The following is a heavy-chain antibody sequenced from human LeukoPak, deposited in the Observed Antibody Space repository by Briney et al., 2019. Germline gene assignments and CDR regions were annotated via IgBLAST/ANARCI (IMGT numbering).Heavy chain of an antibody. CDR2: IDWDDDK. D-gene: IGHD6-6*01. J-gene: IGHJ5*02. Sequence: SGPTLVKPTQTLTLTCTFSGFSLSTSGMCVSWIRQPPGKALEWLARIDWDDDKYYSTSLKTRLTISKDTSKNQVVLTMTNMDPVDTATYYCTRSIAAYFWFDPWGQGTLVTVSS. V-gene: IGHV2-70*11. CDR3: TRSIAAYFWFDP. CDR1: GFSLSTSGMC.